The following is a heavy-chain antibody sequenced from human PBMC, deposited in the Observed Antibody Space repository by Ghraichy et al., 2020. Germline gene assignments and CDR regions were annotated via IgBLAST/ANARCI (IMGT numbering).Heavy chain of an antibody. CDR3: ARADLLYYDFWSGYYPGGYYYYYGMDV. Sequence: LSLTCAASGFTFSDYYMSWIRQAPWKGLEWVSYISSSGSTIYYADSVKGRFTISRDNAKNSLYLQMNSLRAEDTAVYYCARADLLYYDFWSGYYPGGYYYYYGMDVWGQGTTVTVSS. V-gene: IGHV3-11*04. D-gene: IGHD3-3*01. CDR2: ISSSGSTI. CDR1: GFTFSDYY. J-gene: IGHJ6*02.